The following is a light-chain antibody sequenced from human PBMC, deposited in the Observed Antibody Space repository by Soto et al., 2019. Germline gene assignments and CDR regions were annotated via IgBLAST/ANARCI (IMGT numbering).Light chain of an antibody. V-gene: IGLV7-46*01. CDR1: IGAVTSRHH. CDR3: LLSFTGAWV. Sequence: QAVVTQEPSLTVSPGGTVTLTCGSRIGAVTSRHHPYWLQQKPGQAPKTLIYDTSNKHSWTPARLAGSLLGGKAALTRSDARHEDEADYYCLLSFTGAWVFGGGTQLTVL. CDR2: DTS. J-gene: IGLJ3*02.